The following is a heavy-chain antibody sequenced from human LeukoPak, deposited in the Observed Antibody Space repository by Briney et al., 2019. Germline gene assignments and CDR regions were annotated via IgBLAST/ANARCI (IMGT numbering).Heavy chain of an antibody. J-gene: IGHJ4*02. D-gene: IGHD6-13*01. CDR1: GFTVSSNY. V-gene: IGHV3-53*01. CDR3: AKRITRGIAAAGTY. CDR2: IYSGGNT. Sequence: GGSLRLSCAASGFTVSSNYMSWVRQAPGKGLEWVSVIYSGGNTYYADSVKGRFTISRDNSKNTLYLQMNSLRAEDTAVYYCAKRITRGIAAAGTYWGQGTLVTVSS.